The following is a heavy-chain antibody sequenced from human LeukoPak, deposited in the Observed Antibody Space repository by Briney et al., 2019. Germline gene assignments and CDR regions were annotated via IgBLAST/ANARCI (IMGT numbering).Heavy chain of an antibody. CDR1: GGSISSYY. CDR2: IYYSGST. Sequence: SETLCLTCTVSGGSISSYYWSWIRQPPGKGLEWIGYIYYSGSTNYNPSLKSRVTISVDTSKNQFSLKLSSVTAADTAVYYCARSIAARQIFDYWGQGTLVTVSS. J-gene: IGHJ4*02. CDR3: ARSIAARQIFDY. V-gene: IGHV4-59*01. D-gene: IGHD6-6*01.